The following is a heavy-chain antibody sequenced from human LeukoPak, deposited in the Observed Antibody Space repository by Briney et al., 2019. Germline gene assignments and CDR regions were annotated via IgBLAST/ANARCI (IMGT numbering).Heavy chain of an antibody. J-gene: IGHJ6*03. D-gene: IGHD3-16*01. CDR3: ARDGAHKNHYYSYYYMDV. CDR2: IYYSGST. V-gene: IGHV4-59*01. Sequence: SETLSLTCTVSGGSISSYYWSWIRQPPGKGLEWIGYIYYSGSTNYNPSLKSRVTISVDTSKNQFSLKLSSVTAADTAVYYCARDGAHKNHYYSYYYMDVWGQGTLVTVSS. CDR1: GGSISSYY.